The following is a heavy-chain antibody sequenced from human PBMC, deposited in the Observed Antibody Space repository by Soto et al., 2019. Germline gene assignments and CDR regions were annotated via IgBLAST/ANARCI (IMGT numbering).Heavy chain of an antibody. CDR3: ATLYYDILTGYYELGY. D-gene: IGHD3-9*01. Sequence: ASVKVSCKASGYTFTSYDINWVRQATGQGLEWMGWMNPNSGNTGYAQKFQGRVTMTRNTSISTAYMELSGLRSEDTAVYYCATLYYDILTGYYELGYWGQGTLVTVSS. V-gene: IGHV1-8*01. CDR2: MNPNSGNT. CDR1: GYTFTSYD. J-gene: IGHJ4*02.